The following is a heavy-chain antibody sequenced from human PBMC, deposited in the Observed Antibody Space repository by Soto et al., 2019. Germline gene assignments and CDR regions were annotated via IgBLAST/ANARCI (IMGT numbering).Heavy chain of an antibody. J-gene: IGHJ3*02. Sequence: EVQLLESGGGLVQPGGSLRLSCAASGFTFSSYAMSWVRQAPGKGLEWGSAISGSGGSTYYADSVKGLFTISGDNSKNTLYLQMNSLRAEDTAVYYCAKDSFDFWSGYPRGLDAFDIWGQGTMGTVSS. D-gene: IGHD3-3*01. CDR2: ISGSGGST. V-gene: IGHV3-23*01. CDR1: GFTFSSYA. CDR3: AKDSFDFWSGYPRGLDAFDI.